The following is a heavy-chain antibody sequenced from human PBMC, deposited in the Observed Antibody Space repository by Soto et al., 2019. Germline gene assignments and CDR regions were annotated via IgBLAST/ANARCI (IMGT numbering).Heavy chain of an antibody. CDR2: IKQDGSEK. CDR3: AREVPAAIDY. CDR1: GFTFSSYL. J-gene: IGHJ4*02. Sequence: GGSLRLSCAASGFTFSSYLMSWVRQAPGKGLEWVANIKQDGSEKYYVDSVKGRFTISRDNAKNSLYLQMNSLRAEDTAVYYCAREVPAAIDYWGQGTLVTVSS. D-gene: IGHD2-2*02. V-gene: IGHV3-7*03.